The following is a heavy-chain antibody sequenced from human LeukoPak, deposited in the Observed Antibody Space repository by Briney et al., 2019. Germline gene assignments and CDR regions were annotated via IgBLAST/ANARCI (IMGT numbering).Heavy chain of an antibody. Sequence: PGGSLRLSCAASGFTFSSYSMNWVRQAPGKGLEWVSSISSSSSYIYYADSVKGRFTISRDNAKNSLYLQMNSLRAEDTAVYYCAREYCSGGSCYFFDYWGQGTLVIVSS. D-gene: IGHD2-15*01. CDR3: AREYCSGGSCYFFDY. CDR2: ISSSSSYI. CDR1: GFTFSSYS. V-gene: IGHV3-21*04. J-gene: IGHJ4*02.